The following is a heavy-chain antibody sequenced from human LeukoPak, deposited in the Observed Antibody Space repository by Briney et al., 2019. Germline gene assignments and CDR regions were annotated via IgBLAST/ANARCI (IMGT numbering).Heavy chain of an antibody. D-gene: IGHD1-14*01. Sequence: GESLKISCKSSEFSFPSYWIGWVRQMPGKGLEWMGIIYPGDSDTRYSPSFQGQVTISADKSISTAYLQWSSLMASDTAMYYCARLKDHTSDYWGQGTLVTVSS. J-gene: IGHJ4*02. V-gene: IGHV5-51*01. CDR1: EFSFPSYW. CDR2: IYPGDSDT. CDR3: ARLKDHTSDY.